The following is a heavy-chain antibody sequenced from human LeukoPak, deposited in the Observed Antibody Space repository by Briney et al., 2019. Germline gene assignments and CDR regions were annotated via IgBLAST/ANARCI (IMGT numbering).Heavy chain of an antibody. Sequence: PSETLSLTCAVYGGSFSGYYWTWIRQPPGKGLEWIGEINHSGSTNYNPSPKSRVTISVDTSKSQFSLKLTSVTAADTAVYYCARAYNYGSGSYSGFAYWGQGTLVTVSS. CDR2: INHSGST. CDR3: ARAYNYGSGSYSGFAY. CDR1: GGSFSGYY. D-gene: IGHD3-10*01. J-gene: IGHJ4*02. V-gene: IGHV4-34*01.